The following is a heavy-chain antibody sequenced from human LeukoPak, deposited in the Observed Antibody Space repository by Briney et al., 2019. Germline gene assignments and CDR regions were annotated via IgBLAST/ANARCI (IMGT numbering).Heavy chain of an antibody. CDR2: IYPGDSDT. D-gene: IGHD3-3*01. J-gene: IGHJ4*02. V-gene: IGHV5-51*01. Sequence: GESLKISCKGSGYSFTSYWIGWVRQMPGKGLEWMGIIYPGDSDTRYSPSFQGQVTISADKSIITAYLQWSSLKASDTAMYYCARHPYYDFWSGYRNPDYWGQGTLVTVSS. CDR1: GYSFTSYW. CDR3: ARHPYYDFWSGYRNPDY.